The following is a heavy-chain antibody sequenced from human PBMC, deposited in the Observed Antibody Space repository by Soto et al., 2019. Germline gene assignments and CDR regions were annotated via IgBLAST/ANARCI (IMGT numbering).Heavy chain of an antibody. CDR3: ARGRWYSSGYDAFDL. CDR2: TYYSGST. CDR1: DDSISSFY. V-gene: IGHV4-59*01. D-gene: IGHD6-19*01. J-gene: IGHJ3*01. Sequence: QVQLQESGPGLVKPSETLSLTCTVSDDSISSFYWSWLRQPPGQGLQWIGYTYYSGSTNYKPSLRSRVTISVDTSKNHLSLKLSSVTAADTAVYYCARGRWYSSGYDAFDLWGQGTMVTVSS.